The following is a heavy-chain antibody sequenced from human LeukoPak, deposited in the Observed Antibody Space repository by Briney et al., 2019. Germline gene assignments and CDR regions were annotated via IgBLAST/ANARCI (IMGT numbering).Heavy chain of an antibody. CDR3: ARGKDYYDISGSTFDY. CDR1: GYTFTSYY. V-gene: IGHV1-46*01. D-gene: IGHD3-22*01. Sequence: ASVKVSCKASGYTFTSYYIHWVRQAPGQGLEWMGIINPSGGSTSYAQKFQGRVTMTRDTSTSTVYMELSSLRSEDTAVYYCARGKDYYDISGSTFDYWGQGTLVTVSS. J-gene: IGHJ4*02. CDR2: INPSGGST.